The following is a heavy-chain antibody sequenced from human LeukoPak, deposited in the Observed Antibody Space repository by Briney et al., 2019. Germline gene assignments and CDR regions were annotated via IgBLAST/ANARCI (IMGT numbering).Heavy chain of an antibody. CDR2: ISYDGSNK. J-gene: IGHJ4*02. V-gene: IGHV3-30*18. D-gene: IGHD3-10*01. CDR1: GFTFSSYG. Sequence: GGSLRLSCAASGFTFSSYGMHWVRQAPGKGLEWVAVISYDGSNKYYADSVKGRFTISRDNSKNTLYLQMNSLRAEDTAVYYCAKPNTVLLWFGELSYWGQGTLVTVSS. CDR3: AKPNTVLLWFGELSY.